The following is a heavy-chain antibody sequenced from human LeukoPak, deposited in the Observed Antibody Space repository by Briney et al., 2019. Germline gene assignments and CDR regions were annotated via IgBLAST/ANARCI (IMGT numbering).Heavy chain of an antibody. Sequence: PGGSLRLSCAASGFTFSNYNMHWIRQAPGKGLEWVALISYDETNKFYADSVKGRFTISRDNSKNTLYLQMNSLRGDDTAVYYCARRDGGSCLDYWGQGTLITVSS. CDR1: GFTFSNYN. CDR2: ISYDETNK. J-gene: IGHJ4*02. V-gene: IGHV3-30-3*01. CDR3: ARRDGGSCLDY. D-gene: IGHD2-15*01.